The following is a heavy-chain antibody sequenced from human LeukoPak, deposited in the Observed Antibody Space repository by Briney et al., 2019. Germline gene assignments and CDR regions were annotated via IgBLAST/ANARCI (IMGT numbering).Heavy chain of an antibody. CDR1: GFTFSSYE. J-gene: IGHJ4*02. V-gene: IGHV3-48*03. CDR3: TSNSSSWRGYFDY. CDR2: ISSSGSTI. D-gene: IGHD6-13*01. Sequence: PGGSLRLSCAASGFTFSSYEMNWVRQAPGKGLEWVSYISSSGSTIYYADSVKGRFTISRDNAKNSLYLRMNSLRAEDTAVYYCTSNSSSWRGYFDYWGQGTLVTVSS.